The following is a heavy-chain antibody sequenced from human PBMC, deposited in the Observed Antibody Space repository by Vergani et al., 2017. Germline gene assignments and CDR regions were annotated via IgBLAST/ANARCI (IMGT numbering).Heavy chain of an antibody. CDR2: IYYSGST. D-gene: IGHD6-19*01. J-gene: IGHJ5*02. Sequence: QLQLKESGPGLVKPSATLSLICSVSGASIRSSNYYWGWIRQPPGKGLEWIASIYYSGSTYYNPSLKSRVTISVDTSKNQFSLKLSAVTAADTAVYFCARHSTVEWLVKLGWIDPWGQGILVTVSS. CDR3: ARHSTVEWLVKLGWIDP. CDR1: GASIRSSNYY. V-gene: IGHV4-39*01.